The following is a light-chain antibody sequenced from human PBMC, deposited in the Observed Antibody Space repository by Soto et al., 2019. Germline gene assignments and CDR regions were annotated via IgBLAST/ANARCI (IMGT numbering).Light chain of an antibody. CDR3: QQLDSYPIN. CDR2: GAS. J-gene: IGKJ5*01. CDR1: QSVSSN. V-gene: IGKV3-15*01. Sequence: EIVMTHSPATLSVSPWARATFSGRTSQSVSSNLAWYQQKPGQAPRLLIYGASIRATGIPARFSGSGSGTEFTLTISTLQSEDFAIYYCQQLDSYPINFGQGTQLEIK.